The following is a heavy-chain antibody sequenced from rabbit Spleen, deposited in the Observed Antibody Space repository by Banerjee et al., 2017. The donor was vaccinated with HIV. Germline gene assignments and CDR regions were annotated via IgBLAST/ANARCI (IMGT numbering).Heavy chain of an antibody. CDR1: GFSFSSSYY. Sequence: QSLEESGGDLVKPGASLTLTCTASGFSFSSSYYMCWVRQAPGKGLEWIACIYAGSSGRTYYASWAKGRFTISKTSSTTVTLQMTSLTAADTATYFCARDTGSSFSSYGMDLWGQGTLVTVS. CDR3: ARDTGSSFSSYGMDL. CDR2: IYAGSSGRT. D-gene: IGHD8-1*01. J-gene: IGHJ6*01. V-gene: IGHV1S40*01.